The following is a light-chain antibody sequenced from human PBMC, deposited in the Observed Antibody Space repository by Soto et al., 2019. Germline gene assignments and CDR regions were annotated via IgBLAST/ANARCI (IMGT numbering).Light chain of an antibody. Sequence: AIQMTQSPSSLSASVGDRVNITCRASQGIGNDLGWYQQKPGKAPKLLIYAASNLQSGVPSRFSGSGSGTDFTLTISGLQPDDFATYYCLQDSNYPLTFGGGTKVEVK. J-gene: IGKJ4*01. CDR1: QGIGND. V-gene: IGKV1-6*01. CDR2: AAS. CDR3: LQDSNYPLT.